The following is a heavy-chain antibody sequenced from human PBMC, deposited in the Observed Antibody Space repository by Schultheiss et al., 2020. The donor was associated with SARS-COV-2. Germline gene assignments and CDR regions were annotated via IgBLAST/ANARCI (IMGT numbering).Heavy chain of an antibody. J-gene: IGHJ6*02. CDR2: IGRSVSTM. CDR1: GFTLSDYY. Sequence: GGSLRLSCAASGFTLSDYYMTWIRQAPGKGLEWVSYIGRSVSTMSYADSVKGRFTISRDSAKNTLYLQMNSLRAEDTAVYYCARDRQLLRHYYYGMDVWGQGTTVTVSS. CDR3: ARDRQLLRHYYYGMDV. D-gene: IGHD2-2*01. V-gene: IGHV3-11*04.